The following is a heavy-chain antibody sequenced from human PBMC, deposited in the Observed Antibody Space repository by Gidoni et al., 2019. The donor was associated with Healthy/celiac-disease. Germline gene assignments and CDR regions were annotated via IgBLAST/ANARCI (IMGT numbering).Heavy chain of an antibody. CDR2: INPNSGGT. CDR3: ARGAGQPDNAFDI. Sequence: QVQLVQSGAEVKKPGASVTVSCKASGSTFTGYYMHWVRQAPGQGLGWMGWINPNSGGTNYAQKCQGRVTMTRDRSISTAYVELSRRRSADTAGYYCARGAGQPDNAFDIWGQGTMVTVSS. CDR1: GSTFTGYY. D-gene: IGHD2-15*01. J-gene: IGHJ3*02. V-gene: IGHV1-2*02.